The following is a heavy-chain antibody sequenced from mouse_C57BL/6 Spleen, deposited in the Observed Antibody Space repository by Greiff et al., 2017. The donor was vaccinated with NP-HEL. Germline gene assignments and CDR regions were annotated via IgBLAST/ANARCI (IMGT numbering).Heavy chain of an antibody. CDR2: IWGVGST. V-gene: IGHV2-6*01. Sequence: VQLQQSGPGLVAPSQSLSITCTVSGFSLTSYGVDWVRQSPGKGLEWLGVIWGVGSTNYNSALKSRLSISKDNSKSQVFLKMNSLQTDDTAMYYCASGGNGSAWFAYWGQGTLVTVSA. CDR3: ASGGNGSAWFAY. J-gene: IGHJ3*01. CDR1: GFSLTSYG.